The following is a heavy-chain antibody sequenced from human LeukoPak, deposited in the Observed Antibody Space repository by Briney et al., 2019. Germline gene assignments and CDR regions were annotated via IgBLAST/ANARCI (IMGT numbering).Heavy chain of an antibody. CDR3: ASRSTTMVRGDTWGIGFDY. J-gene: IGHJ4*02. Sequence: SVKVSCKASGGTFSSYAISWVRQAPGQGLEWMGGIIPIFGTANYAQKFQGRVTITADESTSTAYMELSSLRSEDTAVYYCASRSTTMVRGDTWGIGFDYWGQGTLVTVSS. CDR2: IIPIFGTA. V-gene: IGHV1-69*01. CDR1: GGTFSSYA. D-gene: IGHD3-10*01.